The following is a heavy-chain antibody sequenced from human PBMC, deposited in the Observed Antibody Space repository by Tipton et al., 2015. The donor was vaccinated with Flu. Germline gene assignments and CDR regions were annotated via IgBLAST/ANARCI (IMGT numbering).Heavy chain of an antibody. CDR2: IYYSGTT. CDR3: ARVLPAAILES. V-gene: IGHV4-31*03. D-gene: IGHD2-2*01. J-gene: IGHJ4*02. Sequence: LRLSCTISGGSIRNGGYYWSWIRQHPGKGLEWIGYIYYSGTTYYNPSLKSRVTISIDASENQFSLDLISVTAADTAVYFCARVLPAAILESWGQGTLAIVSS. CDR1: GGSIRNGGYY.